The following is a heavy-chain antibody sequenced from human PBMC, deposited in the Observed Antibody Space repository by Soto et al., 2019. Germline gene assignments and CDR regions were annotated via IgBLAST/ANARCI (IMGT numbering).Heavy chain of an antibody. CDR3: APRRVLGAGEGDSDS. CDR1: GGTFSSFG. D-gene: IGHD1-26*01. J-gene: IGHJ4*02. V-gene: IGHV1-69*01. Sequence: QLRLVQSGAEMKKAGSSVKVSCKASGGTFSSFGFSWVRQAPGQGLEWLGGIIPIFGTVDYAQRFQGRITITADGSTSTAYMELSSLRSDETAAYYCAPRRVLGAGEGDSDSWGQGTLVTVSS. CDR2: IIPIFGTV.